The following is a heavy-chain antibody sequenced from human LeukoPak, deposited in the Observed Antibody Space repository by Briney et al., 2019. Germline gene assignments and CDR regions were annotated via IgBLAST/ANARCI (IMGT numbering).Heavy chain of an antibody. D-gene: IGHD3-10*02. CDR2: IKQDGSET. CDR1: GFTLSSHW. CDR3: GTDSINNAREFQY. Sequence: PGGSLRLSCAASGFTLSSHWMGWVRQAPGKGLEWVANIKQDGSETYYADSVKGRFTISRDNAKNSLYLQMNSLGVDDTAVYYCGTDSINNAREFQYWGQGTLVTVPS. V-gene: IGHV3-7*01. J-gene: IGHJ1*01.